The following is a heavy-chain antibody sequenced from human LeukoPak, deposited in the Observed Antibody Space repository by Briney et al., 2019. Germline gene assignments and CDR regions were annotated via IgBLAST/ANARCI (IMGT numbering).Heavy chain of an antibody. J-gene: IGHJ3*02. CDR3: AGSIAVAMDAFDI. D-gene: IGHD6-19*01. CDR2: IYSGGST. Sequence: PGGSLRLSCAASGFTFSSYAMSWVRQAPGKGLEWVSVIYSGGSTYYADSVKGRFTISRDNSKNTLYLQMYSLRSEDTAVYYCAGSIAVAMDAFDIWGQGTMVTVSS. CDR1: GFTFSSYA. V-gene: IGHV3-53*05.